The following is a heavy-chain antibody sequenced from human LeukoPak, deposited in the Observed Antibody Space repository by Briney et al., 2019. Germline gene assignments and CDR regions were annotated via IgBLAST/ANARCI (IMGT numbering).Heavy chain of an antibody. D-gene: IGHD6-25*01. J-gene: IGHJ3*02. CDR1: GVSIGGYY. V-gene: IGHV4-59*08. Sequence: SETLSLTCTVSGVSIGGYYWSWLREPPGKGLEWLGYTHHSGTTNYNPSVGSRLTTSVDTSRKQVSLKLSSVTAADTAVYYCARHSADRAFDIWGQGTMVTVSS. CDR3: ARHSADRAFDI. CDR2: THHSGTT.